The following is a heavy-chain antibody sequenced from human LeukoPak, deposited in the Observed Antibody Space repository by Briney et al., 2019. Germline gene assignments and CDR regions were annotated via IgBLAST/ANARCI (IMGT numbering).Heavy chain of an antibody. CDR3: ARLIAARPSYYYYYMDV. J-gene: IGHJ6*03. D-gene: IGHD6-6*01. V-gene: IGHV4-34*01. CDR2: IHNSGTT. CDR1: GGPFSGYF. Sequence: SETLSLTCAVSGGPFSGYFWSWIRQSSGKGLEWIGEIHNSGTTNYNPSLNSRVTISVDTSKNQFSLKLSSVTAADTAVYYCARLIAARPSYYYYYMDVWGKGTTVTVSS.